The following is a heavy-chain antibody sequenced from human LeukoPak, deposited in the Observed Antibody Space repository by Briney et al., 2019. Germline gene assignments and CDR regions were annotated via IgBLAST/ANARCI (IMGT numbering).Heavy chain of an antibody. CDR2: ANNDASRT. D-gene: IGHD1-26*01. J-gene: IGHJ6*02. Sequence: PGGSLRLSSAASGXAFSRTCIHWVRQAPGKGLVWVSHANNDASRTTYADSVRGRFTISRDNAKNTVSLQMNSLRAEDTAVYYCASDGAYAMAVWGQGTTVTVSS. CDR1: GXAFSRTC. V-gene: IGHV3-74*01. CDR3: ASDGAYAMAV.